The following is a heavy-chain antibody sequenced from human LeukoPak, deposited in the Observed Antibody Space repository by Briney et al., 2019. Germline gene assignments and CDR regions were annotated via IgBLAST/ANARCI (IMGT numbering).Heavy chain of an antibody. CDR1: GYTFTSYD. Sequence: ASVKVSCKASGYTFTSYDINWVRQATGQGLEWMGLINPNSGNTGYAQKFQGRVTMSRNTSISTAYMELSSLRSEDTAVYYCARGIWIQLWSYPQYYFDYWGQGTLVTVSS. D-gene: IGHD5-18*01. J-gene: IGHJ4*02. CDR2: INPNSGNT. V-gene: IGHV1-8*01. CDR3: ARGIWIQLWSYPQYYFDY.